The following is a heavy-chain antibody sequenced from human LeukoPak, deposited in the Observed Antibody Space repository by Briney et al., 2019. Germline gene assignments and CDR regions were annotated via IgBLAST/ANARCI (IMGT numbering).Heavy chain of an antibody. V-gene: IGHV3-23*01. CDR3: AKDRGRYYDSSGYYWGYYFDS. CDR2: ISGSGGST. D-gene: IGHD3-22*01. Sequence: GGSLRLSCAASGFTFSTYAVNWVRQAPGKGLEWVSTISGSGGSTYYADSVKGRFTISRDNSKNTLYLQMRSLRAEATAVYYCAKDRGRYYDSSGYYWGYYFDSWGQGILVTVST. CDR1: GFTFSTYA. J-gene: IGHJ4*02.